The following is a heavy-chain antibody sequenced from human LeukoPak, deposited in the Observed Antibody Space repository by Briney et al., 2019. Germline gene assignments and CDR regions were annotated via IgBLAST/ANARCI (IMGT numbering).Heavy chain of an antibody. CDR3: ARESDGDYYFDY. J-gene: IGHJ4*02. V-gene: IGHV3-21*01. CDR2: ISSSSNYI. D-gene: IGHD4-17*01. CDR1: GFTFSSYN. Sequence: PGGSLRLSCAASGFTFSSYNMNWVRQAPEKGLEWVSSISSSSNYIYYADSVKGRFTISRDSAKNSLYLQMHSLRAEDSALYYCARESDGDYYFDYWGQGTLVTVSS.